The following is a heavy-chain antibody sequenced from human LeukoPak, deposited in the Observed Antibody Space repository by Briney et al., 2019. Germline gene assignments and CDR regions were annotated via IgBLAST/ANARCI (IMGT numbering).Heavy chain of an antibody. CDR3: AKVRVDAYVSPNDY. D-gene: IGHD3-16*01. CDR2: ISYDGSNK. Sequence: GGSLRLSCAASGFTFSSYGMHWVRQAPGMGLEWVAIISYDGSNKYYADSVKGRFTISRDNSRNTLYLQMNSLRAEDTALYYCAKVRVDAYVSPNDYWGQGTLVTVSS. J-gene: IGHJ4*02. V-gene: IGHV3-30*18. CDR1: GFTFSSYG.